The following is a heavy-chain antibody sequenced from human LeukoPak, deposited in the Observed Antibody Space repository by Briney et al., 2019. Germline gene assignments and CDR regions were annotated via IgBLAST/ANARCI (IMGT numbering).Heavy chain of an antibody. CDR3: AREPQVRYGMDV. J-gene: IGHJ6*02. D-gene: IGHD4-23*01. CDR1: GGSFSGYY. CDR2: IKHSGNT. Sequence: SETLSLTCAVYGGSFSGYYWSWIRQPPGKGLEWIGEIKHSGNTNYNPSLKSRVTISVDTSKNQFSLKLSSVTAADTAVYYCAREPQVRYGMDVWGQGTTVTVSS. V-gene: IGHV4-34*01.